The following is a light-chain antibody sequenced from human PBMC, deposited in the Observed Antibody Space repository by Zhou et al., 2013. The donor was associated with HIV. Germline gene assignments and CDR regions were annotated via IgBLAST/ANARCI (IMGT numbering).Light chain of an antibody. J-gene: IGKJ1*01. CDR3: QHYGGSPRT. Sequence: EIVLTQSPGTLSLFPGERATLSCRASQYVSSSYLAWYQQKPGQAPRLLIYASTTRPAGIPDRFSGSASGTEFTLIIDRLEPEDFAVYYCQHYGGSPRTFGHGTKVEI. CDR2: AST. CDR1: QYVSSSY. V-gene: IGKV3-20*01.